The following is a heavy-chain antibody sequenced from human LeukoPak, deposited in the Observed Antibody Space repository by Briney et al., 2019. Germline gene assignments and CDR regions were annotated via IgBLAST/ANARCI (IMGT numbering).Heavy chain of an antibody. J-gene: IGHJ4*01. CDR2: IKQDGSEK. D-gene: IGHD6-13*01. Sequence: GGSLRLSCAASGFTFSSYWMSWVRQAPGKGLEWVANIKQDGSEKYYVDSVKGRFTISRDNTKSSLYLQINSLRAEDTAVYYCARDGTAAGLYFDLWGQGTLVTVSS. CDR3: ARDGTAAGLYFDL. V-gene: IGHV3-7*01. CDR1: GFTFSSYW.